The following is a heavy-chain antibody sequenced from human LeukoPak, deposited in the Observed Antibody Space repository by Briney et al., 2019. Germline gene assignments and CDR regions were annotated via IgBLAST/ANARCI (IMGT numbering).Heavy chain of an antibody. V-gene: IGHV3-9*03. Sequence: GRSLRLSCAAYGFRFDDYAMHWVRQAPGKGLEWVSGISWNSGRIGCADSVKGRFTISRDNAKNSLYLQMNSLRHEDMALYYCTKDIDCSSASCYRGFDLWGQGTLVTVSS. CDR2: ISWNSGRI. D-gene: IGHD2-2*01. J-gene: IGHJ5*02. CDR1: GFRFDDYA. CDR3: TKDIDCSSASCYRGFDL.